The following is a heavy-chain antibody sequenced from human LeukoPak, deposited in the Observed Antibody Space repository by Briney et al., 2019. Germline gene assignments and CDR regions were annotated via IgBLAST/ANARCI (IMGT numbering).Heavy chain of an antibody. V-gene: IGHV1-69*13. CDR2: IIPIVGTA. J-gene: IGHJ5*02. CDR1: GGTFSSYA. D-gene: IGHD1-26*01. CDR3: ARCYSGSYYWFDP. Sequence: GASVKVSCKASGGTFSSYAISWVRQAPGQGLEWMGGIIPIVGTANYAQKFQGRVTITADESTSTAYMELSSLRSEDTAVYYCARCYSGSYYWFDPWGQGTLVTVSS.